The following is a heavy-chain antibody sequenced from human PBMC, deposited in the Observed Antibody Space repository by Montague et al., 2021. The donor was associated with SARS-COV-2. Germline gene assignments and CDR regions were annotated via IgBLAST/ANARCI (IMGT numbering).Heavy chain of an antibody. Sequence: SETLSLTCTVSGGSVSSRSYYWGWIRQPPRKGLEWIGSIYYSGSTHYNPSLESRVTISVDTSKNQFSLKLSSVTAADTAVYYCARRGDYGGPRFDYWGQGTLVSVSS. CDR3: ARRGDYGGPRFDY. J-gene: IGHJ4*02. V-gene: IGHV4-39*01. D-gene: IGHD4-23*01. CDR1: GGSVSSRSYY. CDR2: IYYSGST.